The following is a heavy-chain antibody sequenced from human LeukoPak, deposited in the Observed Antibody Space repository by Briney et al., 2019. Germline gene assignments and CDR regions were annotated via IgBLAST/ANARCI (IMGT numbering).Heavy chain of an antibody. J-gene: IGHJ6*03. D-gene: IGHD1-1*01. CDR2: TRNKANSYTT. Sequence: PGGSLRLSCAASGFTFSDHYMDWVRQAPGKGLEWVGRTRNKANSYTTEYAASVKGRFTISRDDSKNSLYLQMNSLKTEDTAVYYCVGTNWNSGDYYYYYMDVWGKGTTVTVSS. CDR3: VGTNWNSGDYYYYYMDV. CDR1: GFTFSDHY. V-gene: IGHV3-72*01.